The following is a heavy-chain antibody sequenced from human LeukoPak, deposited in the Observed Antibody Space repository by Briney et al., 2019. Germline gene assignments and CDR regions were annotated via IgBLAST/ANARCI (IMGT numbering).Heavy chain of an antibody. D-gene: IGHD4-17*01. V-gene: IGHV3-7*01. Sequence: GGSLRLSCVASGFTFSDHSMMWVRQAPGKGLEWVANIKRDGSEKNYVDSVRGRFTVSRDNRENSLYLQMNSLRAEDTAVYYCAGAGDYDYYYYGMDVWGQGTTATVSS. J-gene: IGHJ6*02. CDR3: AGAGDYDYYYYGMDV. CDR2: IKRDGSEK. CDR1: GFTFSDHS.